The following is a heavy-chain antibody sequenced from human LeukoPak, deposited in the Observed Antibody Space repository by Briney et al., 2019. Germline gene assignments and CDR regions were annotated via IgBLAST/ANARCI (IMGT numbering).Heavy chain of an antibody. CDR3: ARRSDDYDSSAYYH. D-gene: IGHD3-22*01. V-gene: IGHV1-3*01. J-gene: IGHJ4*02. CDR1: GYTFTSYS. Sequence: ASVKVSCKASGYTFTSYSMHWVRQAPGQRLEWMGWINAGSGNTKYSQEFQGRVTMTMDPSISTAYMELSSLRSEDTAVYYCARRSDDYDSSAYYHWGQGTLVTVSS. CDR2: INAGSGNT.